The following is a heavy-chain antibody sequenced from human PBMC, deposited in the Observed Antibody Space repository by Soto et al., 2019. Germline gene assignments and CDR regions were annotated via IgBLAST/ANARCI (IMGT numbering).Heavy chain of an antibody. CDR1: GGSITSSEYY. V-gene: IGHV4-39*01. CDR2: IYDSGSS. J-gene: IGHJ4*02. Sequence: SLSLTCTVSGGSITSSEYYLSWIRQAPVKLLHFVGTIYDSGSSYSNPSLKSLLSMFVGTSKNQFSLTMKSVTAADTGVYYCASHPLNWSDDDSWCQGVLVTVFS. D-gene: IGHD1-1*01. CDR3: ASHPLNWSDDDS.